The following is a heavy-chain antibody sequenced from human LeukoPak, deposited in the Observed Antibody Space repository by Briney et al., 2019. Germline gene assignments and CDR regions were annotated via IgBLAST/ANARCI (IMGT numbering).Heavy chain of an antibody. CDR3: AFGSPT. V-gene: IGHV3-7*01. D-gene: IGHD3-10*01. Sequence: PGGSLRLSCAASRFTFSSYWMSWVRQAPGKGLEWVANIKEDGSEKYYVDSVKGRFTIFRDNAKNSLYLQMNSLRAEDTAVYYCAFGSPTWGQGSLVTVSS. CDR2: IKEDGSEK. CDR1: RFTFSSYW. J-gene: IGHJ5*02.